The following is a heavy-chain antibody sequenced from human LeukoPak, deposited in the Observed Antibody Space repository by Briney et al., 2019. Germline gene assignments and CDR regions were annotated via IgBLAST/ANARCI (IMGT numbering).Heavy chain of an antibody. CDR2: ISGSGGST. Sequence: GGSLRLSCAASGFTFSSYAVSWVRQAPGKGLEWVSAISGSGGSTYYADSVKGRFTISRDNSKNTLYLQMNSLRAEDTAVYYCAKGKQQQLVPYDYWGQGTLVTVSS. V-gene: IGHV3-23*01. J-gene: IGHJ4*02. CDR1: GFTFSSYA. D-gene: IGHD6-13*01. CDR3: AKGKQQQLVPYDY.